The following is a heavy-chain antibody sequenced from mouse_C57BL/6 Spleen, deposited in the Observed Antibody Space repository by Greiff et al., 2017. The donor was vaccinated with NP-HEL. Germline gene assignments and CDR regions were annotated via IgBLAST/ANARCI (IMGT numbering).Heavy chain of an antibody. J-gene: IGHJ3*01. CDR3: ARSEVYDYVAWFAY. Sequence: VQLQQSVAELVRPGASVKLSYTASGFNIKNTHMHWVKQRPEQGLEWIGRIDPANGNTNYAPSFQGKATITADTSSNTAYLQLSSLTSEDTAVYYCARSEVYDYVAWFAYWGQGTLVTVSA. CDR2: IDPANGNT. D-gene: IGHD2-4*01. V-gene: IGHV14-3*01. CDR1: GFNIKNTH.